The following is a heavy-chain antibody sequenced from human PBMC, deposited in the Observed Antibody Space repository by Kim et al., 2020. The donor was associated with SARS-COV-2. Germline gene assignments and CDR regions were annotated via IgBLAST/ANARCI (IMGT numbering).Heavy chain of an antibody. V-gene: IGHV3-9*01. CDR2: ISWNIGSI. D-gene: IGHD5-18*01. J-gene: IGHJ4*02. Sequence: GGSLRLSCAASGFTFDDYAMHWVRQAPGKGLEWVSGISWNIGSIGYADSVKGRFTISRDNAKNSLYLQMNSLRAEDTALYYCAKDRVGYGFLFDYWGQGTLVTVSS. CDR1: GFTFDDYA. CDR3: AKDRVGYGFLFDY.